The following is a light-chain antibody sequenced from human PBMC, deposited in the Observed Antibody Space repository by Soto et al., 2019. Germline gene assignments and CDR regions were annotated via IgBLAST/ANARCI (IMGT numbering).Light chain of an antibody. J-gene: IGKJ1*01. CDR1: QSVTSN. V-gene: IGKV3D-15*01. CDR2: GAS. CDR3: LQDYNYPWT. Sequence: EIVMTQSPATLSVSPGEGATLSCRASQSVTSNLAWYLQKPGQAPRLLIYGASTRATGIPSRFSGSGSGTDFTLTISSLQPEDFATYYCLQDYNYPWTFGQGTKVDIK.